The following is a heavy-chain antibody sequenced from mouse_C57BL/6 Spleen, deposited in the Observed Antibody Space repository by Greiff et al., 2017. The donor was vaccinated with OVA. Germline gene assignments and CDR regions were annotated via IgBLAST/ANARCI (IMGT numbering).Heavy chain of an antibody. Sequence: QVQLKQSGAELVKPGASVKISCKASGFAFRSYWMNWVKQRPGKGLEWIGQIYPGDGDTNYNGKFKGKATLTADKSASPAYMKLSSLTAEDSAVYFGAREGDGHYFDYWGQGTTLTVSS. V-gene: IGHV1-80*01. D-gene: IGHD2-3*01. CDR1: GFAFRSYW. CDR3: AREGDGHYFDY. CDR2: IYPGDGDT. J-gene: IGHJ2*01.